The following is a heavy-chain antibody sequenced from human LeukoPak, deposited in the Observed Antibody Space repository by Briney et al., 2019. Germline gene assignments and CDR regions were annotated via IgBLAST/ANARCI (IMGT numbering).Heavy chain of an antibody. CDR3: ASASHITMLRGANDY. Sequence: ASVKVSCKASGYTFTSFDITWVRQVTGQGLEWMGWMNPNSGNTDYAHKFQGRVTITRNTSISTAYMELSSLRSEDTAVYYCASASHITMLRGANDYWGQGTLVAVSS. D-gene: IGHD3-10*01. V-gene: IGHV1-8*03. J-gene: IGHJ4*02. CDR1: GYTFTSFD. CDR2: MNPNSGNT.